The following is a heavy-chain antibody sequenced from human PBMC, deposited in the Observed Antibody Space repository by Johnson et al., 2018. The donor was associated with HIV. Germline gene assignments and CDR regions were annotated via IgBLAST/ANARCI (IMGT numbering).Heavy chain of an antibody. CDR2: ISYDGSNK. CDR1: GFTFSDYA. V-gene: IGHV3-30*04. D-gene: IGHD7-27*01. J-gene: IGHJ3*02. Sequence: VQLVESGGGLVKPGGSLRLSCAASGFTFSDYAVHWVRQAPGKGLEWVAVISYDGSNKYYADSVKGRFTISRDNSKNTLYLQMNSLRAEDTAVYYCAKVVTGEDDAFDIWGQGTMVTVSS. CDR3: AKVVTGEDDAFDI.